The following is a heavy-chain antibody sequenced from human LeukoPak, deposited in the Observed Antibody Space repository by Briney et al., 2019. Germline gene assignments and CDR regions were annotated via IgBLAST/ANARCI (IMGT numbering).Heavy chain of an antibody. V-gene: IGHV5-51*01. Sequence: GEPLKISCKGSGYSFTSYWIGWVRQMPGKGLEWMGTIYPGGSDARYSPSFQGQVTISADKSISTAYLQWSSLKASDTAIYYCVRDYTRSSPFDYWGQGTLVTVSS. D-gene: IGHD2-2*02. CDR2: IYPGGSDA. CDR1: GYSFTSYW. J-gene: IGHJ4*02. CDR3: VRDYTRSSPFDY.